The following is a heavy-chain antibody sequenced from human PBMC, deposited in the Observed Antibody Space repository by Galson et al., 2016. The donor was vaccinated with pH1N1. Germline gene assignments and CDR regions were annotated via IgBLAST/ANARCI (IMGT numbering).Heavy chain of an antibody. CDR1: GCTFTSYA. CDR2: ILYDGTNE. CDR3: ARDRADSGHEGFH. Sequence: SLRLSCAASGCTFTSYAMHWVRQAPGKGLEWVAVILYDGTNEYYADSVKGRFTISRDKTQSTVYLQMNSLRTEDTAVYYCARDRADSGHEGFHWAQGTLVIVSS. V-gene: IGHV3-30*04. J-gene: IGHJ4*02. D-gene: IGHD5-12*01.